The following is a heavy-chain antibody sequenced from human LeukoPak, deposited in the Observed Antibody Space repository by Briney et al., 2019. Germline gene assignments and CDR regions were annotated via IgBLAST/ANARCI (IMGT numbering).Heavy chain of an antibody. V-gene: IGHV4-34*01. CDR3: ARGFPRGLRCLHP. J-gene: IGHJ5*02. Sequence: SETLSLTCAVYGGSFSGYYWSWIRQPPGKGLEWIGEINQSGSTNYNPSLKSRVTISVDTSKNQFSLKLSSVTAADTAVYYCARGFPRGLRCLHPWGQGTLDTVSS. CDR1: GGSFSGYY. CDR2: INQSGST. D-gene: IGHD4-17*01.